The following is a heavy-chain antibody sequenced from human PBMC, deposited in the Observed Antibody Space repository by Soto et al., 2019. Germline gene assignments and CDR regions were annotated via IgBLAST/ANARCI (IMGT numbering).Heavy chain of an antibody. CDR2: ISYDGSNK. Sequence: QVQLVESGGGVVQPGRSLRLSCAASGFTFSSYAMHWVRQAPGKGLEWVAVISYDGSNKYYADSVKGRFTISRDNSKNTLYLQMNSLRAEDTAVYYCARVGTVTMNDYWGQGTLVTVSS. CDR3: ARVGTVTMNDY. D-gene: IGHD4-17*01. CDR1: GFTFSSYA. V-gene: IGHV3-30-3*01. J-gene: IGHJ4*02.